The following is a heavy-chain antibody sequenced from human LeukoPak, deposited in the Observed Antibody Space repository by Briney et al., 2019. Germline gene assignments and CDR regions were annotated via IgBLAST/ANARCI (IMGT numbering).Heavy chain of an antibody. V-gene: IGHV1-2*02. D-gene: IGHD6-25*01. J-gene: IGHJ5*02. Sequence: GASVKVPCKASGYTFTTYAINWVRQAPRQGLEWMGWINPNSGNTHYAQKFQDRVTMTRDTSISTAYMELNSLRSDDTAVYYCAREGAAAEDVNWFDPWGQGTLVTVSS. CDR1: GYTFTTYA. CDR2: INPNSGNT. CDR3: AREGAAAEDVNWFDP.